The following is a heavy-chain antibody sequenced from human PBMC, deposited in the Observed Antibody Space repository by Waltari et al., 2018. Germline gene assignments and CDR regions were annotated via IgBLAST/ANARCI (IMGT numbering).Heavy chain of an antibody. D-gene: IGHD1-26*01. CDR1: GFTFSSYA. CDR3: ARDRSGSYGYYYMDV. Sequence: QVQLVESGGGVVQPGRSLRLSCAASGFTFSSYAMHWVRQAPGKGLEWVAVISDDGSNKYYADSVKGRFTISRDNSKNTLYLQMNSLRAEDTAVYYCARDRSGSYGYYYMDVWGKGTTVTVSS. J-gene: IGHJ6*03. CDR2: ISDDGSNK. V-gene: IGHV3-30-3*01.